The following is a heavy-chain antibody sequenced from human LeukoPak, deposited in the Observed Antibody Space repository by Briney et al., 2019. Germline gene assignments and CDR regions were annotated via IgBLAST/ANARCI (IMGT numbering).Heavy chain of an antibody. J-gene: IGHJ4*02. Sequence: GASVKVSCKASGYTFTSYAMHWVRQAPGQRLEWMGWINAGNGNTKYSQKFQGRVTITRDASASTAYMELSSLRSEDTAVYYCARVNGDSGSYFDYWGQGTLVTVSS. V-gene: IGHV1-3*01. CDR1: GYTFTSYA. CDR2: INAGNGNT. D-gene: IGHD6-19*01. CDR3: ARVNGDSGSYFDY.